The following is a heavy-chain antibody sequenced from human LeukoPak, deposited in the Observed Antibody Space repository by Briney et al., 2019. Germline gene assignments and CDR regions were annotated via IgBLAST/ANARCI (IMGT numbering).Heavy chain of an antibody. D-gene: IGHD6-19*01. V-gene: IGHV3-30*02. CDR3: AKSISGPRGDY. J-gene: IGHJ4*02. Sequence: GGSLRLSCAASGFTFSSYGMHWVRQAPGKWLEWVAFIRDDGSNTYYADSVTGRFTISRDNSKNTLYLQMNSLRAEATAVYYCAKSISGPRGDYWGQGTLVTVSS. CDR1: GFTFSSYG. CDR2: IRDDGSNT.